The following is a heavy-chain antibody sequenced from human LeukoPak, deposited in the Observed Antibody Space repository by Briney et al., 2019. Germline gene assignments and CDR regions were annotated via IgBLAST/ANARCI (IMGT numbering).Heavy chain of an antibody. CDR2: ISGSGGST. Sequence: GGSLRLSCAASGFTFSSYAMSWVRQAPGKGLGWVSAISGSGGSTYYADSVKGRFTISRDNSRDTLYLQMNSLRAEDTAVYYCAKGYYDYVWGSYYFDYWGQGTLVTVSS. D-gene: IGHD3-16*01. CDR1: GFTFSSYA. V-gene: IGHV3-23*01. J-gene: IGHJ4*02. CDR3: AKGYYDYVWGSYYFDY.